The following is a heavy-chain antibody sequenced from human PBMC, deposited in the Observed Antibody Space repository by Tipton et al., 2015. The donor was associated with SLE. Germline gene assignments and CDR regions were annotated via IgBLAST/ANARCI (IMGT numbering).Heavy chain of an antibody. J-gene: IGHJ6*02. CDR1: GGSFSVYY. CDR3: ARVVTVVATHYYDMDV. Sequence: TLSLTCAVYGGSFSVYYWTWIRQPPGKGLEWIGEINHGGSTNYNPSLKSRVTMSVDTSKTQFSLKLSPLTAADTAVYYCARVVTVVATHYYDMDVWGQGTTVTVSS. V-gene: IGHV4-34*01. D-gene: IGHD2-15*01. CDR2: INHGGST.